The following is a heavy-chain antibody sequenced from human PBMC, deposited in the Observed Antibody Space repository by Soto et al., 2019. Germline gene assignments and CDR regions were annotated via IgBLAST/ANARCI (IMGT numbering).Heavy chain of an antibody. CDR3: ARDLRGHYGP. Sequence: GGSLRLSCEGSGFNFRNFNMIWVRQAPGKGLEWVSSVSGSSSYIYYADSVKGRFTVSRDNANNLVFLQMNGLRPEDTAMYYCARDLRGHYGPWGQGTMVTV. D-gene: IGHD4-17*01. J-gene: IGHJ3*01. CDR1: GFNFRNFN. V-gene: IGHV3-21*06. CDR2: VSGSSSYI.